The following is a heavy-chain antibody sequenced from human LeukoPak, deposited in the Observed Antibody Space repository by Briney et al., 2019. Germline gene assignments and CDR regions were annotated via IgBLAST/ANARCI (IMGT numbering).Heavy chain of an antibody. CDR3: ARFGYSGYDSGGRGFDY. J-gene: IGHJ4*02. V-gene: IGHV4-61*02. CDR1: GDSISGSRYY. CDR2: IYTSGST. D-gene: IGHD5-12*01. Sequence: SETLSLTCTVSGDSISGSRYYWSWIRQPAGKGLEWIGRIYTSGSTNYNPSLKSRVTISVDTSKNQFSLKLSSVTAADTAVYYCARFGYSGYDSGGRGFDYWGQGTLVTVSS.